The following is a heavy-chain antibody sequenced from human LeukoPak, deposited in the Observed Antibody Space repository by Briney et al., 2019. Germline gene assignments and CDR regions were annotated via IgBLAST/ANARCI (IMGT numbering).Heavy chain of an antibody. CDR2: IYYSGGDM. CDR3: ARQPAATAAFDI. J-gene: IGHJ3*02. CDR1: GGSINNYY. D-gene: IGHD5-18*01. Sequence: SETLSLTCTVSGGSINNYYWSWIRQPPGKGLEWIAYIYYSGGDMNYNPSLKSRFTISVDTSKNQISLMLTSMTAADTAVYYCARQPAATAAFDIWAQGTMVTVSS. V-gene: IGHV4-59*08.